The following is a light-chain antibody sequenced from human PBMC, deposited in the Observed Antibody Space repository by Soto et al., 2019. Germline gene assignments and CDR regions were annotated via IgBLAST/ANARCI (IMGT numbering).Light chain of an antibody. CDR3: QQYGASPLYS. CDR1: QSVGSSY. V-gene: IGKV3-20*01. Sequence: DIVLTQSPGTLSLSPGERATLSCRASQSVGSSYLAWYQQNPGQAPRLLFYGTSSRATGSPDRFSGSGSGTDFTLTISRLEPEDSAVYYCQQYGASPLYSFGQGTKVEIK. J-gene: IGKJ2*03. CDR2: GTS.